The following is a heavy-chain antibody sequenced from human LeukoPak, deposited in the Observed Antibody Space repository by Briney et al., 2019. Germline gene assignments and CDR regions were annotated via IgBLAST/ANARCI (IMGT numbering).Heavy chain of an antibody. V-gene: IGHV1-24*01. CDR1: GYTLTELS. J-gene: IGHJ2*01. D-gene: IGHD4-17*01. Sequence: ASVKVSCKVSGYTLTELSMHWVRQAPGKGLEWMGGFDPEDGETIYAQKFQGRVTMTEDTSTDTAYMELSSLRSEDTALYYCAKDNTVTPFGYFDLWGRGTLVTVSS. CDR3: AKDNTVTPFGYFDL. CDR2: FDPEDGET.